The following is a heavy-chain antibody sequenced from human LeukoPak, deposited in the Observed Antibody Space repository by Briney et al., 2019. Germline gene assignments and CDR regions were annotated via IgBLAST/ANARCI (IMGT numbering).Heavy chain of an antibody. J-gene: IGHJ4*02. Sequence: SETLSLTCTVSDGSITNNDWSWVRQPPGKGLEWIGYIYHSGSTYYNPSLKSRVTISVDRSKNQFSLKLSSVTAADTAVYYCARVSNDFWSGQYSNWGQGTLVTVSS. CDR1: DGSITNND. CDR2: IYHSGST. D-gene: IGHD3-3*01. CDR3: ARVSNDFWSGQYSN. V-gene: IGHV4-59*12.